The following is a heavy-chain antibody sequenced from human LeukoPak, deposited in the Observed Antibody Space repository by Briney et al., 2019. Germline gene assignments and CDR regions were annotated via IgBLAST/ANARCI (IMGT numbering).Heavy chain of an antibody. D-gene: IGHD4-17*01. CDR2: IYSGGST. CDR1: GFTVSSNY. Sequence: PGGSLRLSCAASGFTVSSNYMSWVRQAPGKGLEWVSVIYSGGSTYYADSVKGRFTISRDNSKNTLYLQMNSLRAEDTAVYYCARDLRFLYGDYGGGFDYWGQGTLVTVSS. J-gene: IGHJ4*02. V-gene: IGHV3-66*01. CDR3: ARDLRFLYGDYGGGFDY.